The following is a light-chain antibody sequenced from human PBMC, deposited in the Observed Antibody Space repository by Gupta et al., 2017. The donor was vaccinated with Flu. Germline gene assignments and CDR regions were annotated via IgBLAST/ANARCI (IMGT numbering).Light chain of an antibody. CDR1: QNIGIS. Sequence: SSLSASIGDRVTITCRASQNIGISLIWFQQRPGKAPKLLIYAATTLQSGVPSRFVGSGYGTDFTLTISNRQLEDFAPYHCQQSDCDPRDTFGQGTKLEIK. CDR2: AAT. V-gene: IGKV1-39*01. CDR3: QQSDCDPRDT. J-gene: IGKJ2*01.